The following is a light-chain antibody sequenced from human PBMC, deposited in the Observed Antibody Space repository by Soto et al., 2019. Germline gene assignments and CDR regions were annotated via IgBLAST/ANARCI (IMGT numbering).Light chain of an antibody. Sequence: EIVMTQSPASLSVSPGERVTLSCRASQSVGSSYLAWHQQKPGQAPRLVIYGASSRATGIPDRFSGSGSGTDFTLIISRLEPEDFAVYYCQQYGSSPITFGQGTRWRL. J-gene: IGKJ5*01. V-gene: IGKV3-20*01. CDR3: QQYGSSPIT. CDR2: GAS. CDR1: QSVGSSY.